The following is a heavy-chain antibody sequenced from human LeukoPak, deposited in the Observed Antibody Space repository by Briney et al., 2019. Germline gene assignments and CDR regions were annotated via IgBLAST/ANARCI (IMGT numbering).Heavy chain of an antibody. CDR3: ARGRAEAEPGIYYYYMDV. CDR2: INPNSGGT. Sequence: GASVKVSCKASGYTFTGYYMHWVRQAPGQGLEWMGWINPNSGGTNYAQKFQGRVTMTRDTSISTAYMELSRLRSDDTAVYYCARGRAEAEPGIYYYYMDVWGKGTTVTVSS. CDR1: GYTFTGYY. D-gene: IGHD6-25*01. V-gene: IGHV1-2*02. J-gene: IGHJ6*03.